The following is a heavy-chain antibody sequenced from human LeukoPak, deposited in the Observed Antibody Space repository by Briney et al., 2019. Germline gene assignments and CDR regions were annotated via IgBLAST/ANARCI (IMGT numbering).Heavy chain of an antibody. Sequence: SETLSLTCTVSGGFISSYYWSWIRQPPGKGLEWIGYIYYSGSTNYNPSLKSRVTISVDTSKNQFSLKLSSVTAADTAVYYCARGRKGSGYFPTQTYYYYGMDVWGQGTTVTVSS. J-gene: IGHJ6*02. CDR3: ARGRKGSGYFPTQTYYYYGMDV. CDR2: IYYSGST. CDR1: GGFISSYY. V-gene: IGHV4-59*12. D-gene: IGHD3-3*01.